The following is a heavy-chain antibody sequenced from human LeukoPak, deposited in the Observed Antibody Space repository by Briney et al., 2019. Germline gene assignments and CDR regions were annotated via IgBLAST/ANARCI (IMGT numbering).Heavy chain of an antibody. CDR1: GGSFSGYY. CDR2: INHSGST. V-gene: IGHV4-34*01. CDR3: ARGETDYGGNFDY. D-gene: IGHD4-23*01. Sequence: PSETLSLTCAVYGGSFSGYYWSWIRQPPGKGLEWIGEINHSGSTNYNPSLKSRVTISVDTSKNQFSLKLSSVTAADTAVYYCARGETDYGGNFDYWGQGTLVTVSS. J-gene: IGHJ4*02.